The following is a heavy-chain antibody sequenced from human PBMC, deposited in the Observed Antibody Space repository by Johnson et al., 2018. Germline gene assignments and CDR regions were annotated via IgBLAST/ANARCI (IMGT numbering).Heavy chain of an antibody. Sequence: EVQLLESGGGLVKPGGSLRLSCAASGFTFSSYSMNWVRQAPWKGPEWDSSISSSSSYIYYADSVKGRFTISRDNAKNSLYLQMNSLRAEATAVYYCARERSAGVPLWGQGTMVTVSS. V-gene: IGHV3-21*01. CDR1: GFTFSSYS. CDR2: ISSSSSYI. J-gene: IGHJ3*01. D-gene: IGHD6-13*01. CDR3: ARERSAGVPL.